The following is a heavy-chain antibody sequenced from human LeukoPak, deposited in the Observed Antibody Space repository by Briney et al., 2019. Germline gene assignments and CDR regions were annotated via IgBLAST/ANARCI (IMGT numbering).Heavy chain of an antibody. V-gene: IGHV1-2*06. CDR3: ARDIWFGELFIDY. D-gene: IGHD3-10*01. CDR2: INPNSGGT. CDR1: GYTFTGYY. Sequence: ASVKVSCKASGYTFTGYYMHWVRQAPGQGLEWMGRINPNSGGTNYAQKFQGRVTMTRDTSISTAYTELSRLRSDDTAVYYCARDIWFGELFIDYWGQGTLVTVSS. J-gene: IGHJ4*02.